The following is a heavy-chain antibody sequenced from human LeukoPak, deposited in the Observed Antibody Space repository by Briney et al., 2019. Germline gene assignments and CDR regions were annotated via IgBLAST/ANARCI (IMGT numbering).Heavy chain of an antibody. CDR2: ISDSGSLT. J-gene: IGHJ4*02. CDR3: AKDARRTDGWYYFDY. V-gene: IGHV3-23*01. CDR1: GFTVGSNS. Sequence: PGGSLRLSCAASGFTVGSNSLGWVRQAPGKGLEWVSVISDSGSLTYYADSVKGRFTISRDNSKKTLFLQLNSLRAEDTAIYYCAKDARRTDGWYYFDYWGQGALVTVSS. D-gene: IGHD6-19*01.